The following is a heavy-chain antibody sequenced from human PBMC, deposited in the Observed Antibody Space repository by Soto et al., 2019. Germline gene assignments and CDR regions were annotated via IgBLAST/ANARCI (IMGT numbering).Heavy chain of an antibody. CDR2: ILYDGGKN. D-gene: IGHD5-12*01. Sequence: QVQLVESGGGVVQPGRSLRLSCAASGFTFNNYGMHWVRQAPGKGLEWVAHILYDGGKNYYADSVKGRFTISRDISKNTLYLQMNSLTAEDTAVYFCAKSRDGYNFYFYYGMDVWGQGTAVTVSS. J-gene: IGHJ6*02. V-gene: IGHV3-30*18. CDR1: GFTFNNYG. CDR3: AKSRDGYNFYFYYGMDV.